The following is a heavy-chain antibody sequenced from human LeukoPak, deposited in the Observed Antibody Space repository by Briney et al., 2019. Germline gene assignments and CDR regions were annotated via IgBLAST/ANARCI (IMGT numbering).Heavy chain of an antibody. V-gene: IGHV3-23*01. CDR2: ISGSGGST. D-gene: IGHD3-16*01. CDR1: GFTFSSYE. CDR3: AKCLSPPVGELDL. J-gene: IGHJ5*02. Sequence: PGGSLRLSCAASGFTFSSYEMNWVRQAPGKGLEWVSAISGSGGSTYYADSVKGRFTISRDNSKNTLYLQRNSLRAEDTAVYYCAKCLSPPVGELDLWGQETLVTVPS.